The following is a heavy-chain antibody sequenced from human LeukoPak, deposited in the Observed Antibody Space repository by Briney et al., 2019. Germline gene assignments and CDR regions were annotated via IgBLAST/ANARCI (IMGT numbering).Heavy chain of an antibody. CDR2: IRYDGTVR. V-gene: IGHV3-7*01. Sequence: PGGCLRLSCTASGLNFRTSWMSWVRQSPGKGLELRANIRYDGTVRNYMDSVKGRFTISRDNPKNSLYLQMDSLRADDTAVYYCARDPDSSSFDYWGQGVLVTVSS. CDR1: GLNFRTSW. CDR3: ARDPDSSSFDY. D-gene: IGHD6-13*01. J-gene: IGHJ4*02.